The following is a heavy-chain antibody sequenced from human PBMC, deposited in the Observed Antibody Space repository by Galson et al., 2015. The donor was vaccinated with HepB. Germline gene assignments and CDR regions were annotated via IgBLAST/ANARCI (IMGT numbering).Heavy chain of an antibody. CDR1: GFTFSSYA. CDR2: ISYDGSNK. CDR3: ARTPKENGYSHYYYAMDV. D-gene: IGHD5-24*01. Sequence: SLRLSCAASGFTFSSYAMHWVRQVPGKGLEWVAVISYDGSNKYYADSVKGRFTISRDNSKSTLYLQMSSLRAEDTAVYYCARTPKENGYSHYYYAMDVWGQGTTVTVSS. V-gene: IGHV3-30-3*01. J-gene: IGHJ6*02.